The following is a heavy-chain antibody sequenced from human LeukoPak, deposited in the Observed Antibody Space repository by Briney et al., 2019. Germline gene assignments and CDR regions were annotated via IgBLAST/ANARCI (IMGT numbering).Heavy chain of an antibody. J-gene: IGHJ5*02. Sequence: PSETLSLTCTVSGGSISSYYWSWIRQPPGKGLKWIGYIYYSGSTNYNPSLKSRVTISVDTSKNQFSLKLSSVTAADTAVYYCATLRGISGFDPWGQGTLVTVSS. CDR3: ATLRGISGFDP. D-gene: IGHD2-15*01. CDR2: IYYSGST. V-gene: IGHV4-59*08. CDR1: GGSISSYY.